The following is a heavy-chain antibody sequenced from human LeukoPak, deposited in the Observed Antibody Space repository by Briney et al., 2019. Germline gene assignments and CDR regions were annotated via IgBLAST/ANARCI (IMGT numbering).Heavy chain of an antibody. CDR3: AREINSGSYYDPYYFDY. D-gene: IGHD1-26*01. V-gene: IGHV4-59*01. CDR2: IHYSGGT. J-gene: IGHJ4*02. CDR1: GASISSYY. Sequence: SETLSLTCTVSGASISSYYWSWIRQPPGKGLEWIGYIHYSGGTNHNPSLKSRVTISVDTSKNQFSLKLSSVTAADTAVYYCAREINSGSYYDPYYFDYWGQGTLVTVSS.